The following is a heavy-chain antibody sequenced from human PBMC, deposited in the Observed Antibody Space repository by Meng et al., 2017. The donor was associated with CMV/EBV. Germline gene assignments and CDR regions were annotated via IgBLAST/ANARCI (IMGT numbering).Heavy chain of an antibody. J-gene: IGHJ5*02. CDR2: INHSGST. CDR3: ARGVGGWFDP. D-gene: IGHD1-26*01. CDR1: GGSFSGYY. V-gene: IGHV4-34*01. Sequence: QGQLQPWGAGLLKPSETLSLTCAGYGGSFSGYYWSWIRQPPGKGLEWIGEINHSGSTNYNPSLKSRVTISVDTSKNQFSLKLSSVTAADTAVYYCARGVGGWFDPWGQGTLVTVSS.